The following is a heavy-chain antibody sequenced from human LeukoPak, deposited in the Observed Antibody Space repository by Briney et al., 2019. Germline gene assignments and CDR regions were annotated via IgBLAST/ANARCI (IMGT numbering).Heavy chain of an antibody. CDR2: IYYSGST. Sequence: SETLSLTCTVSGVSISSGDYYLSWIRQPPGKGLEWIGYIYYSGSTYYNPSLKSRVTISVDTSKNQFSLKLSSVTAADTAVYYCAMEYYDILAGAFDIWGQGTMVTVSS. J-gene: IGHJ3*02. CDR1: GVSISSGDYY. CDR3: AMEYYDILAGAFDI. D-gene: IGHD3-9*01. V-gene: IGHV4-30-4*01.